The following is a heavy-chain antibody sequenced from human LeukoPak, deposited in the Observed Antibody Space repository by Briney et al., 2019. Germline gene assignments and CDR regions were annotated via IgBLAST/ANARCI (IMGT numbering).Heavy chain of an antibody. CDR1: GGSISSSSYY. D-gene: IGHD3-22*01. CDR2: IYYSGST. J-gene: IGHJ4*02. V-gene: IGHV4-39*07. Sequence: SETLSLTCTVSGGSISSSSYYWGWIRQPPGKGLEWIGSIYYSGSTNYNPSLKSRVTISVDTSKNQFSLKLSSVTAADTAVYYCARTGGTKFNYYDSSGSPFDYWGQGTLVTVSS. CDR3: ARTGGTKFNYYDSSGSPFDY.